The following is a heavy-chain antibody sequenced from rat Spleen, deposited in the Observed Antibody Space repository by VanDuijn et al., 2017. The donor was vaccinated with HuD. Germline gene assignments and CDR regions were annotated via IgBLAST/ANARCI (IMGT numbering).Heavy chain of an antibody. Sequence: EVQLVESGGGLVQPGRSLKLSCAASGFTFSNYDMAWVRQAPTKGLEWVASISTGGGNTYYRDSVKGRFTISRDNAKSALYLQMDSLRSEDTATYYCARQRYYGYTDYFDYWGQGVMVTVSS. V-gene: IGHV5S23*01. D-gene: IGHD1-9*01. CDR1: GFTFSNYD. J-gene: IGHJ2*01. CDR3: ARQRYYGYTDYFDY. CDR2: ISTGGGNT.